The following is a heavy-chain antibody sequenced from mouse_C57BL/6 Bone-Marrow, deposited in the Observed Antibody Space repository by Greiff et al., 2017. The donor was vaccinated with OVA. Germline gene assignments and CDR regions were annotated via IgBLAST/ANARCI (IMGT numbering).Heavy chain of an antibody. CDR1: GYSITSGYY. V-gene: IGHV3-6*01. J-gene: IGHJ1*03. CDR2: ISYDGSN. D-gene: IGHD1-1*01. CDR3: ADYYGSSHWYFDV. Sequence: DVKLVESGPGLVKPSQSLSLPCSVPGYSITSGYYWNWIRQFPGNKLEWMGYISYDGSNNYNPSLKNRIAITRDTSKNQFFLKMNSVTTEDTATYYCADYYGSSHWYFDVWGTGTTVTVSS.